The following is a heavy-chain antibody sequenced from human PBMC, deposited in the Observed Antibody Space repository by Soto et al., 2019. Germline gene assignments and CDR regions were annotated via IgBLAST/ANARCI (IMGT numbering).Heavy chain of an antibody. CDR3: ARGQTYNRKLLVRGVKKDLAPFGY. V-gene: IGHV4-34*01. Sequence: SETLSLTCAVCGGSFSGYYWSWIRQPPGKGLEWIGEINHSGSTNYNSSLKSRVTMSVDTSKNQFSLKLSSVTAADTAVYYCARGQTYNRKLLVRGVKKDLAPFGYWGQGTLVTVSS. CDR2: INHSGST. D-gene: IGHD3-10*01. CDR1: GGSFSGYY. J-gene: IGHJ4*02.